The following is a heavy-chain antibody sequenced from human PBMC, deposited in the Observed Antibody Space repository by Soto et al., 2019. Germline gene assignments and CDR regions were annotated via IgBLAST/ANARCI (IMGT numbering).Heavy chain of an antibody. CDR1: GDTFNFYS. D-gene: IGHD3-10*01. Sequence: QVQLVQSGAEVKRPGSSVKVSCKASGDTFNFYSINWVRQAPGLGLEWMGRVNPIVSMSNYAQKFQGRVTMTADKSTSTAYMELSSLRSEATASYYCASSYGSGYRAFDYWGQGALVTFS. CDR2: VNPIVSMS. CDR3: ASSYGSGYRAFDY. V-gene: IGHV1-69*02. J-gene: IGHJ4*02.